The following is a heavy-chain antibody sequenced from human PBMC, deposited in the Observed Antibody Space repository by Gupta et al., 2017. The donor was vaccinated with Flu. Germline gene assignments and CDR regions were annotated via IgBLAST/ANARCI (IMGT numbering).Heavy chain of an antibody. J-gene: IGHJ4*02. CDR3: VRWDDGAPRD. Sequence: EVQLVESGGGLVQPGGSLRLSCAASGFIFSAHYMDWVPQAPGKGLEWVGRTKNKVNSYTTEYAASVKGRFAISRDVSKNTLFLQMNSLKTEDTAIYYCVRWDDGAPRDWGRGTLVTVSS. D-gene: IGHD1-26*01. CDR1: GFIFSAHY. CDR2: TKNKVNSYTT. V-gene: IGHV3-72*01.